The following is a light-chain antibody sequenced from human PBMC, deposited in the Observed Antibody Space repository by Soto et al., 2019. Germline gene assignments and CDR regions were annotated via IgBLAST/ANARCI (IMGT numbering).Light chain of an antibody. CDR3: QQYGSPAWT. Sequence: EIVLTQSPGTLSLSPGERATLSCRASQSVSSSYLAWYQQKPGQAPRLLIYGSSSRATGIPDRFIGSGSGTDFTLTISILEPEDFAVYYCQQYGSPAWTFGQGTKVEI. CDR2: GSS. CDR1: QSVSSSY. J-gene: IGKJ1*01. V-gene: IGKV3-20*01.